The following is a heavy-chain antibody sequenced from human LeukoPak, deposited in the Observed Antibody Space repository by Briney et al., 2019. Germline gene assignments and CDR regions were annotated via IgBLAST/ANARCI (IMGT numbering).Heavy chain of an antibody. Sequence: GASVKVSCKASGYTFNSYDISWVRQAPGQGLEWMAWISTYNGNTNYAQKLQGRVTMTTDTSTSTAYMELRSLRSDDTAVYYCARRGNYDMFDDYWGQGTLVTVSS. CDR1: GYTFNSYD. V-gene: IGHV1-18*01. CDR2: ISTYNGNT. D-gene: IGHD1-7*01. CDR3: ARRGNYDMFDDY. J-gene: IGHJ4*02.